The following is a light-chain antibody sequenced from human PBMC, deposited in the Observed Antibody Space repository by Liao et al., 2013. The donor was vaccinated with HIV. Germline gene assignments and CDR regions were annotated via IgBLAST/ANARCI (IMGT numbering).Light chain of an antibody. CDR1: NIGSKS. Sequence: SYELTQPPSVSVAPGKTARITCEGNNIGSKSVHWYQQRPGQPPVLVIYQGTKRPSGIPERFSGSYSGDTATLTISGTQAMDEADYYCQAWDSSTVVFGTGTKVSVL. CDR2: QGT. CDR3: QAWDSSTVV. J-gene: IGLJ1*01. V-gene: IGLV3-21*01.